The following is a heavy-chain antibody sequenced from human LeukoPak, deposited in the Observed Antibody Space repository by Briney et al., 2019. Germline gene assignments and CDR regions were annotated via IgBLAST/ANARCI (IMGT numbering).Heavy chain of an antibody. Sequence: SETLSLTCTVSGGSISSSNYYWGWIRQPPGKGLEWIGSIYYSGNAYYNPSLKSRVTISVDTSKNQFSLKLSSVTAADTAVYYCARHHCYSISCPFDYWGQGTLVTVSS. CDR1: GGSISSSNYY. CDR2: IYYSGNA. J-gene: IGHJ4*02. D-gene: IGHD2/OR15-2a*01. CDR3: ARHHCYSISCPFDY. V-gene: IGHV4-39*01.